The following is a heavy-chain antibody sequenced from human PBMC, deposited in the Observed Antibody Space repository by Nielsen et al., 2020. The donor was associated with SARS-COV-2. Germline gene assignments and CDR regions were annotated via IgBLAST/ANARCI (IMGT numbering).Heavy chain of an antibody. CDR2: IIPIFGTA. CDR3: ARDHYYGSGENVDY. V-gene: IGHV1-69*05. J-gene: IGHJ4*02. D-gene: IGHD3-10*01. Sequence: SVKVSCKASGGTFSSYAISWVRQAPGQGLEWMGGIIPIFGTANYAQKFQGRVTITRDTSASTAYMELSSLRSEDTAVYYCARDHYYGSGENVDYWGQGTLVTVSS. CDR1: GGTFSSYA.